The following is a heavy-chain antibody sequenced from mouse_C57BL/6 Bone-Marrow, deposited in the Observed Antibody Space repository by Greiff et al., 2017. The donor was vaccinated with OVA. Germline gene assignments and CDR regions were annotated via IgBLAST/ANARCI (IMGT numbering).Heavy chain of an antibody. Sequence: QVQLQQSGAELVRPGTSVKMSCKASGYTFTNYWIGWAKQRPGHGLEWIGDIYPGGGYTNYNEKFKGKATLTAAKSSSTAYMQFSSLTSEDSAIYYCARRDYYGSSAGWFAYWGQGTLVTVSA. J-gene: IGHJ3*01. V-gene: IGHV1-63*01. D-gene: IGHD1-1*01. CDR1: GYTFTNYW. CDR3: ARRDYYGSSAGWFAY. CDR2: IYPGGGYT.